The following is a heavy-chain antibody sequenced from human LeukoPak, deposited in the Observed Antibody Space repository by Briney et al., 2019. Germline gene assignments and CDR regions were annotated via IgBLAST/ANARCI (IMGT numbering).Heavy chain of an antibody. CDR2: INTNTGNP. CDR3: ARFTRGLRFLEWLLDY. V-gene: IGHV7-4-1*02. Sequence: GASVKVSSKASGYTFTSYAMNWVRQAPGQGLEWMGWINTNTGNPTYAQGFTGRFVFSLDTSVSTAYLQISSLKAEDTAVYYCARFTRGLRFLEWLLDYWGQGTLVTVSS. D-gene: IGHD3-3*01. J-gene: IGHJ4*02. CDR1: GYTFTSYA.